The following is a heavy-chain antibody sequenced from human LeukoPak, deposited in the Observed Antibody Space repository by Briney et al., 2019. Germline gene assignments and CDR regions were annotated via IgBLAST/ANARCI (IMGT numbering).Heavy chain of an antibody. J-gene: IGHJ4*02. CDR1: GYTFTVYY. Sequence: ASVTVSCKASGYTFTVYYMHWVRQAPGQGLEWMGWINPNSGGTNYAQKFQGRVTMTRDTSISTAYMELSRLRSDDTAVYYCARAGGWGSATLAFDYWGQGTLVTVSS. CDR2: INPNSGGT. CDR3: ARAGGWGSATLAFDY. D-gene: IGHD2/OR15-2a*01. V-gene: IGHV1-2*02.